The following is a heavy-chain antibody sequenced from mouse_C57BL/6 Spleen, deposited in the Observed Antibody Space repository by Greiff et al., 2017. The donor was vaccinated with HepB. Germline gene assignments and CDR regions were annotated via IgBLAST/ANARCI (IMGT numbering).Heavy chain of an antibody. V-gene: IGHV1-55*01. J-gene: IGHJ2*01. CDR1: GYTFTSYW. CDR3: ARSITTVVATRFDY. Sequence: VQLQQSVAELVKPGASVKMSCTASGYTFTSYWITWVKQRPGQGLEWIGEIYPGSGSTNYNEKFKSKATLTVDTSSSTAYMQLSSLTSEDSAVYYSARSITTVVATRFDYWGQGTTLTVSS. D-gene: IGHD1-1*01. CDR2: IYPGSGST.